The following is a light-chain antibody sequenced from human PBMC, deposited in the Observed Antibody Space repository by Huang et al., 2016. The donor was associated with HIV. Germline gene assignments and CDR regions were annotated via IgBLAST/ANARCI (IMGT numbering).Light chain of an antibody. J-gene: IGKJ1*01. CDR2: GSS. CDR3: QQYNTSPRT. V-gene: IGKV3-15*01. Sequence: TRAVYQGERATPCGRASNSVLKNLAGYQQKPGQAPKLLIYGSSTRAAGIPARFSGSGSGTDFTLTISSLQSEDFAVYYCQQYNTSPRTFGQGTKVEV. CDR1: NSVLKN.